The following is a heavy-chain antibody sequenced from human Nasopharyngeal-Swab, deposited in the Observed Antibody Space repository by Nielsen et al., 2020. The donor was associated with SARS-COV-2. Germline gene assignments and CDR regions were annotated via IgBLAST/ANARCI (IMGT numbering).Heavy chain of an antibody. Sequence: SLKISCAASGFTFSRYTMHWVRQAPGKGLEWVAVISYDGSNKYYADSVKGRFTTSRDISKNTLYLQMNSLRAEDTAVFYCASTPLDSSGYYYAFHYWGRGTLVTVSS. CDR1: GFTFSRYT. V-gene: IGHV3-30-3*01. CDR3: ASTPLDSSGYYYAFHY. CDR2: ISYDGSNK. D-gene: IGHD3-22*01. J-gene: IGHJ4*02.